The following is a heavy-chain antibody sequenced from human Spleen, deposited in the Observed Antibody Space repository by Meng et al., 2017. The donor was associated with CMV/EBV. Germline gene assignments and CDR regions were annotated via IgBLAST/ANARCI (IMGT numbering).Heavy chain of an antibody. V-gene: IGHV4-59*01. CDR1: GDSISSYY. Sequence: SETLSLTCTVSGDSISSYYWSWIRQPPGKGLEWIGYIYYSGSTNYNPSPKSRVTITADTSKHQFSLKLSSVTAADTAVYYCARVLVAWSGYYTGTEPTNYFDYWGQGTLVTVSS. CDR3: ARVLVAWSGYYTGTEPTNYFDY. D-gene: IGHD3-3*01. CDR2: IYYSGST. J-gene: IGHJ4*02.